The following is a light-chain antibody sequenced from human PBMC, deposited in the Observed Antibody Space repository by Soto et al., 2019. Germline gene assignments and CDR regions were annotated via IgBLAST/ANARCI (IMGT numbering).Light chain of an antibody. CDR3: QSYDSTLSDRYV. Sequence: QSALTQPASVSGPPGQSIVISCNGSSSDVGSYDLVSWYLQYPGKAPKVIIFEGTKRPSGVSDRFSGSKSGNTASLTISGLQTEDEADYYCQSYDSTLSDRYVFGTGTKLTVL. J-gene: IGLJ1*01. CDR2: EGT. V-gene: IGLV2-23*01. CDR1: SSDVGSYDL.